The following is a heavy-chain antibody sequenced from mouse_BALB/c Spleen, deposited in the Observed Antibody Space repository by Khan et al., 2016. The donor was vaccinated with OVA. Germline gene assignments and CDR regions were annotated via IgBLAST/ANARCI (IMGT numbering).Heavy chain of an antibody. V-gene: IGHV1S137*01. CDR2: ISTYYGDV. CDR3: NRGGGENRFAY. J-gene: IGHJ3*01. Sequence: QVQLKESGAELVRPGVSVKISCKGSGYTFTDFTMHWVKQSHAKSLEWIGVISTYYGDVTYNQKFKGKATMTVDKSSSTAYMELARLTSEDSAICYCNRGGGENRFAYWGQGTLVTVSA. CDR1: GYTFTDFT.